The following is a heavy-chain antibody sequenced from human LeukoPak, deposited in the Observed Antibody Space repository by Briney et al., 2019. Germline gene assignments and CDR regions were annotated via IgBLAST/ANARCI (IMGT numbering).Heavy chain of an antibody. Sequence: GESLKISCKGSGYSFTSYWIGWVRQMPGKGLEWMGIIYPGDSDTRYSPSFQGQVTISADKSISTAYLQWSSLKASDTAMYYRARLPSYYYDSSGYSYYYGMDVWGQGTTVTVSS. V-gene: IGHV5-51*01. CDR3: ARLPSYYYDSSGYSYYYGMDV. CDR2: IYPGDSDT. D-gene: IGHD3-22*01. J-gene: IGHJ6*02. CDR1: GYSFTSYW.